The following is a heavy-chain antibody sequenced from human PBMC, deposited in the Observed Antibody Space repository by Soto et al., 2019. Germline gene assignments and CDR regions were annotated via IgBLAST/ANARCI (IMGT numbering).Heavy chain of an antibody. V-gene: IGHV4-59*08. CDR2: IYYSGST. CDR3: ARRRGYYNYMDV. CDR1: GGSISSYY. Sequence: SETLSLTCTVSGGSISSYYWSWIRQPPGKGLEWIGYIYYSGSTNYNPSLKSRVTISVDTSKNQFSLKLSSVTAADTAVYYCARRRGYYNYMDVWGKGTTVTVSS. J-gene: IGHJ6*03.